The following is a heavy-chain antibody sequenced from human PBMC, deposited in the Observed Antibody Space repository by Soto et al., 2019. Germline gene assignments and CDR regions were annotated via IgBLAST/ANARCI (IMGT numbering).Heavy chain of an antibody. D-gene: IGHD5-18*01. CDR2: IFPSGAT. Sequence: QVQLQELGPGLVKPSQTLSLMCTVSGAPISGGDYHWSWIRQPPGKGLEWIGYIFPSGATHYNSSLGSRITMSVETSKSHFSLKLTSVTAADTAVYFSARGSAAKRYFDLWGRGTLVTASS. V-gene: IGHV4-30-4*01. CDR1: GAPISGGDYH. CDR3: ARGSAAKRYFDL. J-gene: IGHJ2*01.